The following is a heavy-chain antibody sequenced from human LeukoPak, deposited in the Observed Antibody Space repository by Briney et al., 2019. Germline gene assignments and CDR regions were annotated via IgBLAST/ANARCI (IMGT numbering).Heavy chain of an antibody. D-gene: IGHD3-22*01. V-gene: IGHV1-46*01. CDR1: GYTFTSYY. CDR2: INPSGGST. J-gene: IGHJ5*02. Sequence: GASVKVSCKASGYTFTSYYMHWVRQAPGQGLEWMGIINPSGGSTSYAQKFQGRVTMTRDMSTSTVYMELSSLRSEDTAVYYCARDQGDYYDSSGYIGFDPWGQGTLVTVSS. CDR3: ARDQGDYYDSSGYIGFDP.